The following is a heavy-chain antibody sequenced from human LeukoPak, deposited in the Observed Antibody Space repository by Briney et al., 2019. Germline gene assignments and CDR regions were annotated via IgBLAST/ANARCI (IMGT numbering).Heavy chain of an antibody. CDR2: ISSSGSTM. V-gene: IGHV3-48*03. D-gene: IGHD4-23*01. Sequence: GGSLRLSCVASGFAFSSYEMNWVRQAPGKGLEWVSYISSSGSTMYYADSMKGRFTISRDNAKNSLFLQMNSLRAEDTAVYYCAKDGTDYGRNSYDWFFDLWGRGTLVTVSS. J-gene: IGHJ2*01. CDR1: GFAFSSYE. CDR3: AKDGTDYGRNSYDWFFDL.